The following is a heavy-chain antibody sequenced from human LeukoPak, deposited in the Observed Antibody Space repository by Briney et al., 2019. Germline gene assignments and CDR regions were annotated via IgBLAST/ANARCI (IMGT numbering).Heavy chain of an antibody. Sequence: TGGSLRLSCAASGSTFSIYWMSWVRQAPGKGLEWVANIKEDGNEKYYVDSVKGRFTISRDNAKNSLYLQMNSLRAEDMAVYYCARDHLVVVPTATGDYYYYMDFWGKGTTVTVSS. CDR1: GSTFSIYW. V-gene: IGHV3-7*01. J-gene: IGHJ6*03. CDR3: ARDHLVVVPTATGDYYYYMDF. D-gene: IGHD2-2*01. CDR2: IKEDGNEK.